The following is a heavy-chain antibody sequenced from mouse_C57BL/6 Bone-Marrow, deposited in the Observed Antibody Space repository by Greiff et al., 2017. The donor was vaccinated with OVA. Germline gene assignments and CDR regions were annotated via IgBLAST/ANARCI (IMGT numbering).Heavy chain of an antibody. V-gene: IGHV1-66*01. CDR2: IYPGSGNT. Sequence: QVQLQQSGPELVKPGASVKISCKASGYSFTSYYIHWVRQRPGQGLEWIGWIYPGSGNTKYNEKFKGKATLTADTSSSTAYMQLSSLTSEDSAVYYCARDDGYYGSFSWFAYWGQGTLVTVSA. CDR3: ARDDGYYGSFSWFAY. CDR1: GYSFTSYY. D-gene: IGHD2-3*01. J-gene: IGHJ3*01.